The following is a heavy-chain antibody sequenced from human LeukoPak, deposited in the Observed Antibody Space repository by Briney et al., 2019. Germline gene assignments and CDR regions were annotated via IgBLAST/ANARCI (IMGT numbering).Heavy chain of an antibody. D-gene: IGHD6-13*01. CDR2: INTDGSTT. CDR3: ASGAAVGS. CDR1: GFTFSTSN. J-gene: IGHJ5*02. Sequence: PGGSLRLSCAASGFTFSTSNMNWVRQAPGKGLVWVSRINTDGSTTSYADSVKGRFTISRDNAKNTLYLQMNSLRAEDTAVYYCASGAAVGSWGQGTLVTVSS. V-gene: IGHV3-74*01.